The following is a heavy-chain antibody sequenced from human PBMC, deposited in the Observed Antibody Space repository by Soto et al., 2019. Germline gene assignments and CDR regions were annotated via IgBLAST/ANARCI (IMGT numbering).Heavy chain of an antibody. J-gene: IGHJ3*01. CDR3: GXXXXXXXXXXPSGRAFXL. CDR2: IYPSDGST. Sequence: SCKASGYTFTIYYIHWVRQAPGQGLEWMGRIYPSDGSTNYAQKFQGRVTMTGDTSASTAYMELSSLSSEDTAGYYCGXXXXXXXXXXPSGRAFXLXXXGTKVTVSS. CDR1: GYTFTIYY. D-gene: IGHD1-26*01. V-gene: IGHV1-46*03.